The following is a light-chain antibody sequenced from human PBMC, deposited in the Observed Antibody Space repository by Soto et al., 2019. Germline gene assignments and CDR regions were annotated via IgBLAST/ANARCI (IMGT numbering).Light chain of an antibody. Sequence: EVVLTQSPGTLSVSPGERATLSCRASESVRTSLAWYQQKPGRSPSLLIYGASTRATGLPARFSGSGSGTEFTLTISSLKSEDFAIYYCQQYDNWPPVTFGQGTKVDIK. V-gene: IGKV3-15*01. J-gene: IGKJ2*01. CDR1: ESVRTS. CDR2: GAS. CDR3: QQYDNWPPVT.